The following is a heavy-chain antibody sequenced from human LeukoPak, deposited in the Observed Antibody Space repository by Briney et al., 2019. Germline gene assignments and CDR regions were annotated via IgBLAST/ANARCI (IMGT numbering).Heavy chain of an antibody. CDR1: GGSFSGYY. V-gene: IGHV4-34*01. J-gene: IGHJ4*02. Sequence: SETLSLTCAVYGGSFSGYYWSWIRQPPGKGLEWIGEINHDGSTNYNSSLKSRVTISVDTSKNQFSLKLSSVTAADTAVYYCARQWLVSPLFDYWGQGTLVTVSS. CDR3: ARQWLVSPLFDY. CDR2: INHDGST. D-gene: IGHD6-19*01.